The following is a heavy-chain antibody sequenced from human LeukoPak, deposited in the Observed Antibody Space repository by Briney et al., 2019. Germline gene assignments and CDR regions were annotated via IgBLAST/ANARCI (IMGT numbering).Heavy chain of an antibody. D-gene: IGHD5-18*01. J-gene: IGHJ3*02. CDR3: ARAQGYSYGSNPNDAFDI. CDR2: INPSGGST. CDR1: GYTFTSYY. V-gene: IGHV1-46*01. Sequence: ASVKVSCKASGYTFTSYYMHWVRQAPGQGLEWMGIINPSGGSTSYAQKFQGRVTMTRVTPTSTVYMELSSLRSEDTAVYYCARAQGYSYGSNPNDAFDIWGQGTMVTVSS.